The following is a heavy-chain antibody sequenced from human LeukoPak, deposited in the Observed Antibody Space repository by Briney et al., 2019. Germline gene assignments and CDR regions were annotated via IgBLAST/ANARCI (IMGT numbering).Heavy chain of an antibody. Sequence: SETLSLTCTVSGGSISSDYWSWIRQPPGKGLEWIGYIYYSGITNYNPSLKSRVTISVDTSKNQSSLKLSSVTAADTAVYYCARLHYDSSGYYYFDYWGQGTLVTVSS. V-gene: IGHV4-59*08. CDR1: GGSISSDY. CDR2: IYYSGIT. D-gene: IGHD3-22*01. J-gene: IGHJ4*02. CDR3: ARLHYDSSGYYYFDY.